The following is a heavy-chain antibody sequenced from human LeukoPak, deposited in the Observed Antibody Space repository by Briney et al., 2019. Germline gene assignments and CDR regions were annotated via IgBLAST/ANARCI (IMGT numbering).Heavy chain of an antibody. V-gene: IGHV3-66*01. Sequence: GGSLRLSCAASGFTVSSNYMSWVRQAPGKGLEWVSLIYSGGNTYYADSVEGRFTISTDNSKNTLYLQMNSLRAEDTAIYYCARGQNIAVASWGQGTLVTVSS. J-gene: IGHJ4*02. CDR2: IYSGGNT. D-gene: IGHD6-19*01. CDR3: ARGQNIAVAS. CDR1: GFTVSSNY.